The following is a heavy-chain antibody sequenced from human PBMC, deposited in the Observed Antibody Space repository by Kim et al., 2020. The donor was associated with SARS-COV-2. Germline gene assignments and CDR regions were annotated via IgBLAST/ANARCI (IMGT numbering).Heavy chain of an antibody. CDR2: ISSSSYI. Sequence: GGSLRLSCAASGFTFSSYSMNWVRQAPGKGLEWVSSISSSSYIYYADSVKGRFTISRDNAKNSLYLQMNSLRAEDTAVYYCAGGEGYCSGGSCYRLPASDYYGMDVWGQGTTVTVSS. J-gene: IGHJ6*02. CDR3: AGGEGYCSGGSCYRLPASDYYGMDV. D-gene: IGHD2-15*01. V-gene: IGHV3-21*01. CDR1: GFTFSSYS.